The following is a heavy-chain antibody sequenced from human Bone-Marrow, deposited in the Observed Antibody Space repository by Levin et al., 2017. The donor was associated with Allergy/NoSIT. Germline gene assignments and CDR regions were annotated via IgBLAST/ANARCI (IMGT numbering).Heavy chain of an antibody. V-gene: IGHV4-30-4*01. CDR3: ASLQHSPFFHYLGLDV. CDR1: GGSLSTDDAY. D-gene: IGHD2-21*01. Sequence: SETLSLTCKVSGGSLSTDDAYWSWIRQSPGKGLEWIGYIHHRGNTFYNPSLQYRVTISLDWSENQFSLRLPSVTAADTAVYFCASLQHSPFFHYLGLDVWGPGGTVIVSS. J-gene: IGHJ6*02. CDR2: IHHRGNT.